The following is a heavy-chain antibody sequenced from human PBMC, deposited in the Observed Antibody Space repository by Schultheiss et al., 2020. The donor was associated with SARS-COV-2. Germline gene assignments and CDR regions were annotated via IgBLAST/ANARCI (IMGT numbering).Heavy chain of an antibody. J-gene: IGHJ4*02. CDR2: IYYSGST. CDR3: ARGLTTVVTPFDY. CDR1: GGSISSNSYY. D-gene: IGHD4-23*01. Sequence: SETLSLTCTVSGGSISSNSYYWGWIRQPPGKGLEWIGSIYYSGSTYYNPSLKSRVTISVDTSKNQFSLKLSSVTAADTAVYYCARGLTTVVTPFDYWGQGTLVTVSS. V-gene: IGHV4-39*07.